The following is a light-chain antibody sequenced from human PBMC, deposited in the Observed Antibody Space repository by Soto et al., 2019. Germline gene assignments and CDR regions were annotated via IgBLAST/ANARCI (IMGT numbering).Light chain of an antibody. V-gene: IGKV3-15*01. J-gene: IGKJ1*01. Sequence: EIVMTQSPATLSVSPGERATLSCRASQSVSSNLAWYQQKPGQAPRLLIYGAFTRATGIPARFSGSGSGTEFTLTISSLQSEDFAVYYCQQYNNWGTFGQGTKVESK. CDR1: QSVSSN. CDR3: QQYNNWGT. CDR2: GAF.